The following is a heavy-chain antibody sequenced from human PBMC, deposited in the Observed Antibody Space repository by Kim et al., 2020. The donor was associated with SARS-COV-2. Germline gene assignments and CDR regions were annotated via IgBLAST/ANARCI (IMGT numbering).Heavy chain of an antibody. CDR1: GGSISSGGYY. J-gene: IGHJ3*02. Sequence: SETLSLTCTVSGGSISSGGYYWSWIRQHPGKGLEWIGYIYYSGSTYYNPSLKSRVTISVDTSKNQFSLKLSSVTAADTAVYYCAVGFDYGASRGAFDIWGQGTMVTVSS. CDR3: AVGFDYGASRGAFDI. D-gene: IGHD4-17*01. CDR2: IYYSGST. V-gene: IGHV4-31*03.